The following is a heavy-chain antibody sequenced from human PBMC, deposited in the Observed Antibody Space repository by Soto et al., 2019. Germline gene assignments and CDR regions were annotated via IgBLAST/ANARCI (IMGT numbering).Heavy chain of an antibody. Sequence: EVQVMESGGGLVQPGGSLRLSCAASGFTFSNFWMTWVRQAPGKGLEWVANINKDGTEKNYVDSVKGRFTISRDNANNSLYLQMNSLRVEDTAVDDGARDGSNWNDFDYWGQGTLVTVSS. CDR2: INKDGTEK. V-gene: IGHV3-7*03. J-gene: IGHJ4*02. CDR1: GFTFSNFW. D-gene: IGHD1-20*01. CDR3: ARDGSNWNDFDY.